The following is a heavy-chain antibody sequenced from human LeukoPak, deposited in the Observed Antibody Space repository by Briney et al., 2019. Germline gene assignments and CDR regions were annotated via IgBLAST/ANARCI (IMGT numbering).Heavy chain of an antibody. V-gene: IGHV1-69*06. CDR1: GGTFSSYA. D-gene: IGHD2-15*01. Sequence: GASVKVSCTASGGTFSSYAISWVRQAPGQGLEWMGGIIPIFGTANYAQKFQGRVTITADKSTSTAYMELSSLRSEDTAVYYCARDSQGSAWPYYYYGMDVWGKGTTATVSS. CDR2: IIPIFGTA. J-gene: IGHJ6*04. CDR3: ARDSQGSAWPYYYYGMDV.